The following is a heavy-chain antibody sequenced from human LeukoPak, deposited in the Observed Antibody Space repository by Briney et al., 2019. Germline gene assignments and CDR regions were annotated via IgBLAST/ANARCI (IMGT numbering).Heavy chain of an antibody. V-gene: IGHV3-30*02. D-gene: IGHD2-8*02. J-gene: IGHJ4*02. CDR3: AKDGSWSCTD. Sequence: PGGSLRLSCGASGFTFSSSAMHWVRQGPGKGLEWVAYIAHHGNNKYYADSVKGRFTISRDNSKGSLYLQMNSLIADDTAVYYCAKDGSWSCTDWGQGTLVRVSS. CDR2: IAHHGNNK. CDR1: GFTFSSSA.